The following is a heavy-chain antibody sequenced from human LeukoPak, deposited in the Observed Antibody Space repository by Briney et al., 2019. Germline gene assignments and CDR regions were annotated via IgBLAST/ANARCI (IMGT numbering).Heavy chain of an antibody. Sequence: GGSLRLSCAASRFTFSTYSMNWVRQTPGRGLEWVSYISTSGSSIDYADSVKGRFTISRDNAKNSLYLQMNSLRAEDTAVYYCARMNYVSSGWGAPFDSWGQGTLVTVSS. CDR2: ISTSGSSI. D-gene: IGHD1-7*01. V-gene: IGHV3-48*04. J-gene: IGHJ4*02. CDR1: RFTFSTYS. CDR3: ARMNYVSSGWGAPFDS.